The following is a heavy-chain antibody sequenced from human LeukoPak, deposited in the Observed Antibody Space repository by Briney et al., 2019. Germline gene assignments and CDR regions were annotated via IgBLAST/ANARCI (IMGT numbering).Heavy chain of an antibody. D-gene: IGHD3-16*01. CDR1: GYTFTSYD. CDR3: ARGRGPQTFYYYYGMDV. J-gene: IGHJ6*02. V-gene: IGHV1-8*01. Sequence: GASVKVSCKASGYTFTSYDINWVRQATGQGLEWMGWMNPNSGNTGYAQKFQGRVTMTRNTSISTAYMELSSLRSEDTAVYYCARGRGPQTFYYYYGMDVWGQGTTVTVSS. CDR2: MNPNSGNT.